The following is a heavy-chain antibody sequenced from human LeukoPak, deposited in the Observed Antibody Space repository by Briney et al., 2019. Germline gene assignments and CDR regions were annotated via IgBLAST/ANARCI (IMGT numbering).Heavy chain of an antibody. CDR3: ARGSSYGSGSEYDY. J-gene: IGHJ4*02. V-gene: IGHV3-64*01. D-gene: IGHD3-10*01. Sequence: GGSLRLSCAASGFTFSSYAMHWVRQAPGKGLEYVSAISSNGGSTYYANSVKGRFTISRDNSKNTLYLQMGSLRAEDMAVYYCARGSSYGSGSEYDYWGQGTLVTVSS. CDR2: ISSNGGST. CDR1: GFTFSSYA.